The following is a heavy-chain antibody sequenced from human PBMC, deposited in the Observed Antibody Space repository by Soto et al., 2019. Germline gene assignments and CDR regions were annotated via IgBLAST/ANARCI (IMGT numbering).Heavy chain of an antibody. D-gene: IGHD6-6*01. J-gene: IGHJ4*01. V-gene: IGHV1-18*01. Sequence: ASVKVSCKASGYTFTNYGINWVRQAPGQGLEWLGWVSAYNGERRYAQRVQARVIMTTDTSTTTAYMELRSLRSDDAAVYYCSRGTSIPASGDYWGQGTLVTVSS. CDR1: GYTFTNYG. CDR3: SRGTSIPASGDY. CDR2: VSAYNGER.